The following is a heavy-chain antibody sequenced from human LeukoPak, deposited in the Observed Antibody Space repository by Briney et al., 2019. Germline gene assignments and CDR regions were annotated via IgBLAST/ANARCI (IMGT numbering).Heavy chain of an antibody. Sequence: GGSLRLSCTASGYTFSNYGMHWVRQGPGKGLEWVAVISYDGSKVFYGDFVKGRFTISRDDSRDTVYLQMNSLRAEDTAVYYCARDGGWELPMYYFDYWGQGTLVTVSS. CDR1: GYTFSNYG. CDR3: ARDGGWELPMYYFDY. D-gene: IGHD1-26*01. J-gene: IGHJ4*02. V-gene: IGHV3-30*03. CDR2: ISYDGSKV.